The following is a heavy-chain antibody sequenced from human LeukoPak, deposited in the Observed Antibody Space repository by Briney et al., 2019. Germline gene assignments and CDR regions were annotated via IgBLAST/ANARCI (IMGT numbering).Heavy chain of an antibody. CDR2: IKQDGSEK. V-gene: IGHV3-7*01. CDR3: ARDRGYMDV. Sequence: GGSLRLSCAASGFTFSSYWMSWVRHAPGKRLEWVANIKQDGSEKYYVAPVKGRFTISRDNAENSLFLQMNSLRAEDTAVYYCARDRGYMDVWGKGTTVTVSS. J-gene: IGHJ6*03. CDR1: GFTFSSYW.